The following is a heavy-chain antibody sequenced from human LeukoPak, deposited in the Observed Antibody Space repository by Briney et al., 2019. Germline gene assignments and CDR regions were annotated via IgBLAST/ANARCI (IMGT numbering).Heavy chain of an antibody. Sequence: GESLRLSCAASGFTFSVYWMSWVRQPPGRGLEWVANIKNDGSEKYYVDSVKGRFTISRDNAKNSLYLRMNSLRAEDTAVYYCARVGTAEGTLEDYWGQGTLVTVSS. V-gene: IGHV3-7*01. CDR3: ARVGTAEGTLEDY. J-gene: IGHJ4*02. CDR2: IKNDGSEK. D-gene: IGHD6-13*01. CDR1: GFTFSVYW.